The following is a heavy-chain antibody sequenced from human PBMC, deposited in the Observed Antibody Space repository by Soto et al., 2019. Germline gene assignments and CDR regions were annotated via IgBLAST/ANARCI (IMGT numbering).Heavy chain of an antibody. CDR2: INHSGST. Sequence: QVQLQQWGAGLLKPSETLSLTCAVYGGSFSGYYWSWIRQPPGKGLEWIGEINHSGSTNYNPSLKSRVTISVDTSKNQFSLKLSSVTAADTAVYYCPRGPEIAAAGTSYFDYWGQGTLVTVSS. D-gene: IGHD6-13*01. CDR1: GGSFSGYY. V-gene: IGHV4-34*01. J-gene: IGHJ4*02. CDR3: PRGPEIAAAGTSYFDY.